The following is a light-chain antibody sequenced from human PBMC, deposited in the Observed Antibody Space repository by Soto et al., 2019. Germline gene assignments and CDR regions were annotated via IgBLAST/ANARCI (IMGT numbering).Light chain of an antibody. Sequence: EIVMTQSPATLSVSPGERATLSCRASQSVSSNLALYQQKPGQAPRLVIYGASSRATGIPDRFSGSGSGTEFTLTISSLQSEDFAVYYCQQYNNWPPLTFGGGTKVDI. CDR1: QSVSSN. J-gene: IGKJ4*01. CDR2: GAS. CDR3: QQYNNWPPLT. V-gene: IGKV3D-15*01.